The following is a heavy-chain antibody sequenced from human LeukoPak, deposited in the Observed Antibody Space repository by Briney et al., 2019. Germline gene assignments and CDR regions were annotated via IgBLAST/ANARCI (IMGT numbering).Heavy chain of an antibody. CDR1: GYTFTSYD. J-gene: IGHJ6*03. Sequence: ASVKVSCKASGYTFTSYDINWVRQATGQGLEWMGWMNPNSGNTGYAQKFQGRVTITADESTSTAYMELSSLRSEDTAVYYCARDQAAGTPPYYYYYYMDVWGKGTTVTISS. CDR3: ARDQAAGTPPYYYYYYMDV. CDR2: MNPNSGNT. D-gene: IGHD6-13*01. V-gene: IGHV1-8*01.